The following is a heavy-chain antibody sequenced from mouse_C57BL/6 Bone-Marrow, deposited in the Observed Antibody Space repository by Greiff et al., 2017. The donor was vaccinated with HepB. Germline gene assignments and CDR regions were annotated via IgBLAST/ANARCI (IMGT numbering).Heavy chain of an antibody. CDR2: INYDGSST. D-gene: IGHD1-1*01. Sequence: EVMLVESAGGLVQPGSSMKLSCTASGFTFSDYYMAWVRQVPEKGLEWVANINYDGSSTYYLDSLKSRFIISRDNAKNILYLQMSSLKSEDTATYYCAREYYYGSRYWYFDVWGTGTTVTVSS. CDR3: AREYYYGSRYWYFDV. J-gene: IGHJ1*03. CDR1: GFTFSDYY. V-gene: IGHV5-16*01.